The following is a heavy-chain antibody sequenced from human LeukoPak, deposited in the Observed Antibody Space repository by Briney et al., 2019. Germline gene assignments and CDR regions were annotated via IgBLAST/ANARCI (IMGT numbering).Heavy chain of an antibody. Sequence: GGSLRLSCAASGFTFSSYSMHWVRQAPGKGLEWVAVILNDGSQEKYADSVKGRFTISRDNSKNTLFLQMNSLRAEDTAVYYCARDDALGDNALDIWGQGTMVTVSS. CDR2: ILNDGSQE. CDR3: ARDDALGDNALDI. V-gene: IGHV3-33*01. CDR1: GFTFSSYS. J-gene: IGHJ3*02. D-gene: IGHD3-16*01.